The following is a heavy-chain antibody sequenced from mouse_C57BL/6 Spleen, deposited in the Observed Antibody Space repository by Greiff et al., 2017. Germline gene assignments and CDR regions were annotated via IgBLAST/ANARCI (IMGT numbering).Heavy chain of an antibody. V-gene: IGHV1-55*01. J-gene: IGHJ3*01. CDR1: GYTFTSYW. CDR2: IYPGSGST. Sequence: QVQLQQSGAELVKPGASVKMSCKASGYTFTSYWITWVKQRPGQGLEWIGDIYPGSGSTNYNEKFKSKATLTVDTSSSTAYMQLSSLTSEDSAVYYCARAIYYGDVAWFAYWGQGTLVTVSA. CDR3: ARAIYYGDVAWFAY. D-gene: IGHD2-13*01.